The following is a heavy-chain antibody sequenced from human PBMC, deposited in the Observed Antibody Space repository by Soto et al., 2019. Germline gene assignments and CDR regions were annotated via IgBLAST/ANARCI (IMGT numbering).Heavy chain of an antibody. Sequence: SETLSLTCTVSGGSISSYYWSWIRQPPGKGLEWIGYIYYSGSTNYNPSLKSRVTISVDTSKNQFSLKLNSVTAADTAVYYCARGGYSGYDYWFDPWGQGTLVTVS. CDR1: GGSISSYY. D-gene: IGHD5-12*01. J-gene: IGHJ5*02. CDR3: ARGGYSGYDYWFDP. V-gene: IGHV4-59*08. CDR2: IYYSGST.